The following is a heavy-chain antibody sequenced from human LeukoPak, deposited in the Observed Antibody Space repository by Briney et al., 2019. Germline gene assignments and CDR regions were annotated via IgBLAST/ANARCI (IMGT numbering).Heavy chain of an antibody. Sequence: ASVKVSCKASGYIFTDYYMHWVRQAPGQELGWMGRINPNSGGTNYAQKFQGRVTMTRDTSISTAYTELSSLRSDDTAVYYCARVELDIVVVPAANYYFDYWGQGTLVTVSS. CDR2: INPNSGGT. CDR1: GYIFTDYY. J-gene: IGHJ4*02. D-gene: IGHD2-2*03. CDR3: ARVELDIVVVPAANYYFDY. V-gene: IGHV1/OR15-1*01.